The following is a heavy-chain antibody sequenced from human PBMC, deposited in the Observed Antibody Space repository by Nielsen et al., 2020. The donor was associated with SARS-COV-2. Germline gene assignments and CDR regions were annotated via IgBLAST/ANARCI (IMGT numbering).Heavy chain of an antibody. CDR2: IYYSGST. Sequence: SETLSLTCTVSGGSISSYYWSWIRQPPGKGLEWIGYIYYSGSTNYNPSLKSRVTISVDTSKNQFSLKLSSVTAADTAVYYCAREGGYDFWSGPPHYWGQGTLVTVSS. V-gene: IGHV4-59*01. D-gene: IGHD3-3*01. CDR3: AREGGYDFWSGPPHY. CDR1: GGSISSYY. J-gene: IGHJ4*02.